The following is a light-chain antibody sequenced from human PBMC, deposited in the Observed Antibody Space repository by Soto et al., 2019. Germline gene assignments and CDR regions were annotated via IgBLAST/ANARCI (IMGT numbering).Light chain of an antibody. V-gene: IGLV1-40*01. CDR3: QSYDSSRSALVV. CDR1: SSNIGAGYD. Sequence: QPVLTQPPSVSGAPGQRVTISCTGSSSNIGAGYDVHWYQQLPGTAPKLLIYGNSNRPSGVPDRFSGSKSGTSASLAITGLQAEDEADYYCQSYDSSRSALVVFGGGTKLTVL. CDR2: GNS. J-gene: IGLJ2*01.